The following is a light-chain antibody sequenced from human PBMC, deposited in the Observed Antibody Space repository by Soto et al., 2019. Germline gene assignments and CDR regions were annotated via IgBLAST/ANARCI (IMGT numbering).Light chain of an antibody. Sequence: QSVLTQPPSMSGAPGQRVTISCTGSSSNIGAGYDVHWYQQLPGTAPKLLIYGNINRPSGVPDRFSGSKSGTSASLAITGLQAEDEADYYCQSYDSSMSSYVFGNGTKVTVL. CDR2: GNI. CDR3: QSYDSSMSSYV. J-gene: IGLJ1*01. V-gene: IGLV1-40*01. CDR1: SSNIGAGYD.